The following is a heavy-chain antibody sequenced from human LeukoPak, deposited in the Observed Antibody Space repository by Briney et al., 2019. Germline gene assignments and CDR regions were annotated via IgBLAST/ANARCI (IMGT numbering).Heavy chain of an antibody. V-gene: IGHV3-48*03. CDR1: GFTFSSYE. J-gene: IGHJ4*02. Sequence: QPGGSLRLSCAASGFTFSSYEMNWVRQAPGKGLEWVSYISSSGSTIYYADSVKGRFTISRDNAKNSLYLQMNSLRAEDTAVYYCASCNYDSSGYYYFDYWGQGTLVTVSS. D-gene: IGHD3-22*01. CDR3: ASCNYDSSGYYYFDY. CDR2: ISSSGSTI.